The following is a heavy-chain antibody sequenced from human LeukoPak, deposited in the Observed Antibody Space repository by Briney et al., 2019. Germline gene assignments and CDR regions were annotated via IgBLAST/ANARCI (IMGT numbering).Heavy chain of an antibody. J-gene: IGHJ4*02. Sequence: GGSLRLSCAASGFTFSSYWMSWVRQAPGKGLEWVAVISYDGSNKYYADSVKGRFTISRDNSKNTLYLQMNSLRAEDTAVYYCASAERYYDSSGYSDYWGQGTLVTVSS. CDR1: GFTFSSYW. V-gene: IGHV3-30-3*01. CDR2: ISYDGSNK. D-gene: IGHD3-22*01. CDR3: ASAERYYDSSGYSDY.